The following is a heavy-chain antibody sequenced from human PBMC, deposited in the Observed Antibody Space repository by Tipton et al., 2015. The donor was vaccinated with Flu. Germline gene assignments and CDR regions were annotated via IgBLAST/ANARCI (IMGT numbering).Heavy chain of an antibody. D-gene: IGHD1/OR15-1a*01. Sequence: TLSLTCTVSGDSINNYYWGWIRQPPGKGLEWLGYIYYTGSTNYSPSLKSRVTISLDTSENQLSLKLNSMTAADTAVYYCARVNRGFFDYWGQGTLVTVSS. CDR3: ARVNRGFFDY. V-gene: IGHV4-59*01. CDR2: IYYTGST. CDR1: GDSINNYY. J-gene: IGHJ4*02.